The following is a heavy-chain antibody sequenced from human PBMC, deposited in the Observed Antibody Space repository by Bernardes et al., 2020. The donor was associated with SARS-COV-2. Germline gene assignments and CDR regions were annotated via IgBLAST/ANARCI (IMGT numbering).Heavy chain of an antibody. D-gene: IGHD3-9*01. CDR3: AHGDISYDDLLTGSKYLGFDS. Sequence: SGPTLVKPTQTLTLTCTFSGSSLRRSGVGVGWLRQPPGKALEWLAVIYWDDDKRYSPSLKKRLTINKDTAKNEVVLTMTDMDPVDTATYYCAHGDISYDDLLTGSKYLGFDSWGQGTLVSVSS. V-gene: IGHV2-5*02. CDR2: IYWDDDK. J-gene: IGHJ4*02. CDR1: GSSLRRSGVG.